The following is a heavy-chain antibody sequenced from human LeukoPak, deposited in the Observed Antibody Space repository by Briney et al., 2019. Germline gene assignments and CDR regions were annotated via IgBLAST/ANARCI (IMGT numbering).Heavy chain of an antibody. CDR1: GYSISSGYY. CDR3: ARDKAYYGSGSYLSDAFDI. CDR2: IYHSGST. V-gene: IGHV4-38-2*02. J-gene: IGHJ3*02. D-gene: IGHD3-10*01. Sequence: SETLSLTCTVSGYSISSGYYWGWIRQPPGKGLEWIGSIYHSGSTYYNPSLKSRVTISVDTSKNQFSLKLSSVTAADTAVYYCARDKAYYGSGSYLSDAFDIWGQGTMVTVSS.